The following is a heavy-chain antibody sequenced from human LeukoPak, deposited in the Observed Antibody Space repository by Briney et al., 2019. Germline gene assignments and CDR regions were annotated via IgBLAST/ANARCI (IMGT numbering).Heavy chain of an antibody. V-gene: IGHV3-74*01. CDR3: ARGTFGDFN. CDR1: GFTFSTYW. D-gene: IGHD4-17*01. CDR2: INSDGSDT. J-gene: IGHJ4*02. Sequence: GGSLRLSCAASGFTFSTYWMHWVRQAPGKGLVWVSRINSDGSDTTYADSVKGRFTISRDNAKNTVYLQTNSLRAEDTAVYYCARGTFGDFNWGPGTLVSVSS.